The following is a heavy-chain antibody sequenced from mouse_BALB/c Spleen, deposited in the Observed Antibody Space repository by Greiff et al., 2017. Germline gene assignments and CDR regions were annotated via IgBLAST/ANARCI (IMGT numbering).Heavy chain of an antibody. CDR1: GYAFSSYW. J-gene: IGHJ4*01. CDR2: IYPGDGDT. V-gene: IGHV1-80*01. D-gene: IGHD2-1*01. CDR3: ARPRHGNYDAMDY. Sequence: VQLQQSGAELVRPGSSVKISCKASGYAFSSYWMNWVKQRPGQGLEWIGQIYPGDGDTNYNGKFKGKATLTADKSSSTAYMQLSSLTSEDSAVYFCARPRHGNYDAMDYWGQGTSVTVSS.